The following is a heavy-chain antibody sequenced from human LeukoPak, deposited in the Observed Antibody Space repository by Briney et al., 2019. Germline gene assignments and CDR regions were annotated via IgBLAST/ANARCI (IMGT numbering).Heavy chain of an antibody. J-gene: IGHJ6*03. CDR1: GYSFTSYW. CDR3: ARHGLGSSWYYYYMDV. CDR2: IYPGDSDT. D-gene: IGHD6-13*01. Sequence: GESLKISCKGSGYSFTSYWIGWVRQMPGKGLEWMGIIYPGDSDTRYSPSFQGQVTISADKSISTAYLQWSSLKASDTAMYHCARHGLGSSWYYYYMDVWGKGTTVTVSS. V-gene: IGHV5-51*01.